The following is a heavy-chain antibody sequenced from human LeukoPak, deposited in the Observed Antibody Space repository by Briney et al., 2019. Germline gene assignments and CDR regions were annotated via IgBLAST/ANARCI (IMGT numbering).Heavy chain of an antibody. J-gene: IGHJ4*02. Sequence: GGSLRLSCAASGFTFSSYEMNWVRQAPGKGLEWVSYISSSGSTIHYADSVKGRFTISRDNAKNSLYLQMNSLRAEDTAVYYCARVHSSSWYYFDYWGQGTLVTVSS. V-gene: IGHV3-48*03. D-gene: IGHD6-13*01. CDR1: GFTFSSYE. CDR2: ISSSGSTI. CDR3: ARVHSSSWYYFDY.